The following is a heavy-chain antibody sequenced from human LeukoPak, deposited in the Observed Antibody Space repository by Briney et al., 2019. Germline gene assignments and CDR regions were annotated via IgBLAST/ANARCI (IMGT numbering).Heavy chain of an antibody. Sequence: ASVKVSCKASGYTFTSYGISWVRQAPGQGLEWMGWISAYNGNTNYAQKLQGRVTMTTDTSTSTAYMELRSLRSDDTAVYYCATRSRYYDSSGSESFDYWGQGTLVIVSS. CDR1: GYTFTSYG. V-gene: IGHV1-18*01. CDR2: ISAYNGNT. D-gene: IGHD3-22*01. J-gene: IGHJ4*02. CDR3: ATRSRYYDSSGSESFDY.